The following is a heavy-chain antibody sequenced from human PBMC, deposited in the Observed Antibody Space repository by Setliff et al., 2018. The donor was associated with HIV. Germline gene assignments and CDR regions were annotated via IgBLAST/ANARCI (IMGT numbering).Heavy chain of an antibody. CDR3: ARRTHGSGRSDP. J-gene: IGHJ5*02. CDR2: SHTSGST. D-gene: IGHD6-19*01. V-gene: IGHV4-61*09. Sequence: SETLSLTCTVSGDSSSSGSYYWSWIRQTAGEGLEWIGQSHTSGSTNYNPSLKSRVTITIDTYNNQFSLQLSSVTAADTTGYYCARRTHGSGRSDPWGQGTLGTVSP. CDR1: GDSSSSGSYY.